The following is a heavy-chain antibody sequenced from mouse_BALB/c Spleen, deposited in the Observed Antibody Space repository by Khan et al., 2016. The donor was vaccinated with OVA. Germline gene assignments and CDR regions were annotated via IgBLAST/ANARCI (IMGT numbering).Heavy chain of an antibody. CDR2: INPSNGYT. V-gene: IGHV1-4*01. Sequence: VQLQQSGAELARPGASVKMSCKASGYTFTSYTIHWIKERPGQGLEWIGYINPSNGYTNSNQKFKDKATLTTDKSSTTAYLQLRSLTSDDSAVYNCVRDGAYHRNDGWFAYWGQGTLVTVSA. D-gene: IGHD2-14*01. J-gene: IGHJ3*01. CDR1: GYTFTSYT. CDR3: VRDGAYHRNDGWFAY.